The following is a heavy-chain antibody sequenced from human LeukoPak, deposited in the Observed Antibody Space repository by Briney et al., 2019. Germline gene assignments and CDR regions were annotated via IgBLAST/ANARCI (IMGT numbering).Heavy chain of an antibody. V-gene: IGHV1-8*01. CDR3: ARGRRAAAGRNWFDP. CDR2: MNPNSGNT. J-gene: IGHJ5*02. D-gene: IGHD6-13*01. CDR1: GYTFTRYD. Sequence: ASVKVSCKASGYTFTRYDINWVRQATGQGLEWMGWMNPNSGNTGYAQKFQGRVTMTRNTSISTAYMELSSLRSEDTAVYYCARGRRAAAGRNWFDPWGQGTLVTVSS.